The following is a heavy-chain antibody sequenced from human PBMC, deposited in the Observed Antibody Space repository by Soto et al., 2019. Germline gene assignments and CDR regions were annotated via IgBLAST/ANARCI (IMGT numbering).Heavy chain of an antibody. CDR3: ARADPRRYFDWFRSRAFDI. CDR2: INHSGST. CDR1: GGSLSGYY. J-gene: IGHJ3*02. Sequence: LSLTCAVYGGSLSGYYWCWIRQPPGKGLEWIGEINHSGSTNYNPSLKSRVTISVDTSKNQFSLKLSSVTAADTAVYYCARADPRRYFDWFRSRAFDIWGQGTMVTVSS. V-gene: IGHV4-34*01. D-gene: IGHD3-9*01.